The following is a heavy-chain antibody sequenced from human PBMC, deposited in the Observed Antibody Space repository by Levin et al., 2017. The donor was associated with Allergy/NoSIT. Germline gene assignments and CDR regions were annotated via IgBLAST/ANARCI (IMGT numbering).Heavy chain of an antibody. V-gene: IGHV1-18*01. CDR1: GYTFTSYG. D-gene: IGHD1-1*01. CDR3: ARSRARAWKYYYGMDV. CDR2: ISAYNGNT. J-gene: IGHJ6*02. Sequence: ASVKVSCKASGYTFTSYGISWVRQAPGQGLEWMGWISAYNGNTNYAQKLQGRVTMTTDTSTSTAYMELRSLRSDDTAVYYCARSRARAWKYYYGMDVWGQGTTVTVSS.